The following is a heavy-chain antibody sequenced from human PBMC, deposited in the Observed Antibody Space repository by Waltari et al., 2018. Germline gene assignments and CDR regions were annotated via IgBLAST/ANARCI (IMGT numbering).Heavy chain of an antibody. V-gene: IGHV4-38-2*01. J-gene: IGHJ4*02. CDR2: IYHSGGT. CDR3: ASSGGGAPSPTGY. CDR1: GYSISSGYY. Sequence: QVQLQESGPGLVKPSETPSLTCAVSGYSISSGYYWGWIRQPPGKGLEWIGSIYHSGGTYYNPSLKSRVTISVDTSKNQFSLKLSSVTAADTAVYYCASSGGGAPSPTGYWGQGTLVTVSS. D-gene: IGHD3-16*01.